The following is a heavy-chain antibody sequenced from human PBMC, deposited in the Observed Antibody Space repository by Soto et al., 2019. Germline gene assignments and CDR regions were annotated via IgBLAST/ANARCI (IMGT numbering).Heavy chain of an antibody. V-gene: IGHV3-30*18. D-gene: IGHD4-17*01. CDR1: GFTFSTYG. CDR2: ISYDGTNK. J-gene: IGHJ6*02. Sequence: QVQLVESGGGEVQPGRSLTISCAASGFTFSTYGMHWVRQTPGKGLAWVAVISYDGTNKFYSDSVKGRFTISRDNFKNTLTLQMNSLIADDTAVYSCAKDLQSYGDYDYYCYGMDVWGLGTRVTVSS. CDR3: AKDLQSYGDYDYYCYGMDV.